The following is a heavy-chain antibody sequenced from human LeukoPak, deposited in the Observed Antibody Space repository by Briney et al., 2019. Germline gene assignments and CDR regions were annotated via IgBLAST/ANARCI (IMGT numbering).Heavy chain of an antibody. Sequence: ASVKVSCKASGNTFTSYGISWVRQAPGQGLEWMGWISAYNGNTNYAQKLQGRVTMTTDTSTSTAYMELRSLRSDDTAVYYCARAYYGGNYVGIDYWGQGTLVTVSS. J-gene: IGHJ4*02. CDR2: ISAYNGNT. CDR3: ARAYYGGNYVGIDY. V-gene: IGHV1-18*01. CDR1: GNTFTSYG. D-gene: IGHD4-23*01.